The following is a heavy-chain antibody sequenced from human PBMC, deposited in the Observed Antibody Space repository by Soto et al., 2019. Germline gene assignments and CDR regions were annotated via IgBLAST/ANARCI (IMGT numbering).Heavy chain of an antibody. Sequence: ASVKVSYKASGYTFTSYGISWVRQAPGQGLEWMGWISAYNGNTNYAQKLQGRVTMTTDTSTSTAYMELRSLRSDDTAVYYCASYTPSGYYYYGMDVWGQGTTVTVSS. V-gene: IGHV1-18*01. CDR3: ASYTPSGYYYYGMDV. CDR2: ISAYNGNT. J-gene: IGHJ6*02. CDR1: GYTFTSYG. D-gene: IGHD3-10*01.